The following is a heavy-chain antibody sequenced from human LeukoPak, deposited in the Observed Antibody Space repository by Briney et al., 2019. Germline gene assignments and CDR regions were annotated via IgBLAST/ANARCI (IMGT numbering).Heavy chain of an antibody. J-gene: IGHJ4*02. CDR2: VKSKADGGTT. Sequence: GGSLRLSCVASGFSFSDAWMSWVRQAPGKGLEWVARVKSKADGGTTDYAAPVKGRFTISRDNSKNTLYLQVNSLKTEDTAVYYCTKGGRGTSTGYWGQGALVTVSS. CDR3: TKGGRGTSTGY. CDR1: GFSFSDAW. D-gene: IGHD1-26*01. V-gene: IGHV3-15*01.